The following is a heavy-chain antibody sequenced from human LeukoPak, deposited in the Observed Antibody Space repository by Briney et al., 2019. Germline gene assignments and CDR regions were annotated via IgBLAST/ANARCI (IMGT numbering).Heavy chain of an antibody. D-gene: IGHD6-19*01. CDR3: ARDKDLAVAANWFDP. J-gene: IGHJ5*02. CDR1: GYSFSSGFF. Sequence: SETLSLTCTVSGYSFSSGFFWGWSRQPPGKGLEWIGRLYHTGTTYNNPSLKSRVTMSLDTSKNQFSLKMTSVTAADTAVYYCARDKDLAVAANWFDPWGQGTLVIVSS. V-gene: IGHV4-38-2*02. CDR2: LYHTGTT.